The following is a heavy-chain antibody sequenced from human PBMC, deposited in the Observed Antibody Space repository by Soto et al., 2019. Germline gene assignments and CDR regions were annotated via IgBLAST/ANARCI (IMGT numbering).Heavy chain of an antibody. CDR3: ARVGRRNRHYYYYYYMDV. J-gene: IGHJ6*03. V-gene: IGHV4-59*01. CDR1: GGSSSSYY. Sequence: PSETLSLTCTVSGGSSSSYYWSWIRQPPGKGLEWIGYIYYSGSTNYNPSLKSRVTISVDTSKNQFSLKLSSVTAADTAVYYCARVGRRNRHYYYYYYMDVWGKGTTVTGSS. CDR2: IYYSGST.